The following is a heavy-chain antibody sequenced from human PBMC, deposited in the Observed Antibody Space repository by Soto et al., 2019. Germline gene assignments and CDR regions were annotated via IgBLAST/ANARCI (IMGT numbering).Heavy chain of an antibody. V-gene: IGHV2-70*01. J-gene: IGHJ5*02. CDR3: ARIGYSSGWYEFDP. Sequence: SGPTLVNPTQTLTLTCTFSGFSLSTSGMCVSWIRQPPGKALEWLALIDWDDDKYYSTSLKTRLTISKDTSKNQVVLTMTNMDPVDTATYYCARIGYSSGWYEFDPWGQGTLVTVSS. D-gene: IGHD6-19*01. CDR2: IDWDDDK. CDR1: GFSLSTSGMC.